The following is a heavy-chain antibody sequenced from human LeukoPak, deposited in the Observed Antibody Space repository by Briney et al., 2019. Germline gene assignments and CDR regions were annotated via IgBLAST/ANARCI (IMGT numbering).Heavy chain of an antibody. Sequence: GGSLRLSCAASGFTFSSYWMSWVRQAPGKGLEWVANIKKDGSEKYYVESVKGRFTISRDNAKNSLYLQMNSLRAEDTAVYYCAKHIYTSDWYVGYWGQGTLVTVSS. CDR2: IKKDGSEK. CDR1: GFTFSSYW. D-gene: IGHD6-19*01. V-gene: IGHV3-7*01. J-gene: IGHJ4*02. CDR3: AKHIYTSDWYVGY.